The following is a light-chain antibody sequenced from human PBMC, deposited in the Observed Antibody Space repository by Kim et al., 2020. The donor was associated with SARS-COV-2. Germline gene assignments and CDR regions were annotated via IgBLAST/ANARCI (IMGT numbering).Light chain of an antibody. CDR1: QGISSY. CDR3: QQYYSYPIT. J-gene: IGKJ5*01. V-gene: IGKV1-8*01. CDR2: ATS. Sequence: ASTGDRVTITCRASQGISSYLAWYQQKPGKAPKLLIYATSTLQSGVPSRFSGSGSGTDFTLTISCLQSEDFATYYCQQYYSYPITFGQGTRLEIK.